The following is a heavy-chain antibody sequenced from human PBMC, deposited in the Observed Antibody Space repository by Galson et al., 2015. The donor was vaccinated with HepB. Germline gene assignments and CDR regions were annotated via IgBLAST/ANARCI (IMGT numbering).Heavy chain of an antibody. CDR3: ARDRGDYGDGNWFDP. J-gene: IGHJ5*02. CDR2: ISNDGAYT. CDR1: EFTFSDSY. V-gene: IGHV3-11*06. Sequence: SPRLSCAASEFTFSDSYMSCTRQAPGKGLEWISIISNDGAYTNYGDSVKGRFTISRHNARNSMFLQMNSLRAEDTAIHYCARDRGDYGDGNWFDPWGQGTLVSVSS. D-gene: IGHD4-17*01.